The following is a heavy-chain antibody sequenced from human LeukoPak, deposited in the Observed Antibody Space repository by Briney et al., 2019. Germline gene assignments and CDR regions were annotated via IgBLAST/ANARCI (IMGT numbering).Heavy chain of an antibody. J-gene: IGHJ3*02. CDR2: INPSGGST. D-gene: IGHD4-17*01. V-gene: IGHV1-46*01. CDR1: GYTFTSYY. Sequence: GASVKVSCKASGYTFTSYYMHWVRQAPGQGLEWMGIINPSGGSTSYAQKFQGRVTMTRDMSTSTVYMELSSLRSEDTAVYYCARPRVAYGAFDIWGQGTMVTVSS. CDR3: ARPRVAYGAFDI.